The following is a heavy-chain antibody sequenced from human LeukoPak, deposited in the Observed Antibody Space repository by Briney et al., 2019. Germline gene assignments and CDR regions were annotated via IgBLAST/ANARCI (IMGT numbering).Heavy chain of an antibody. CDR3: ARDRGVAAHLDY. J-gene: IGHJ4*02. CDR2: IWFDGTNK. Sequence: PGGSLRLSCAASGFTFSNYGMHWVRQAPGKGLEWVAVIWFDGTNKYYADSVRGRFTISRDNSKNTLYLQMSSLRAEDTAVYYCARDRGVAAHLDYGGQGTLVTVSS. D-gene: IGHD5-12*01. V-gene: IGHV3-33*01. CDR1: GFTFSNYG.